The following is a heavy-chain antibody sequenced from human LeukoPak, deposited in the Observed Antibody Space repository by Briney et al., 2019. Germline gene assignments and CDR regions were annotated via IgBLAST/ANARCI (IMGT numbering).Heavy chain of an antibody. Sequence: SETLSLTCAVYGGSFSGYYWSWIRQPPGKGLEWIGEINHSGSTNYNPSLKSRVTISVDTSKNQFSPKLSSVTAADTAVYYCARGLRASSSWYDYWGQGTLVTVSS. CDR2: INHSGST. CDR1: GGSFSGYY. V-gene: IGHV4-34*01. CDR3: ARGLRASSSWYDY. D-gene: IGHD6-13*01. J-gene: IGHJ4*02.